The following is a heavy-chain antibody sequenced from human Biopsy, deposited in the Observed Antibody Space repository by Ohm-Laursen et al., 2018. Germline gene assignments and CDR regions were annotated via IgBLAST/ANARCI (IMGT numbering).Heavy chain of an antibody. CDR2: ISETSSHI. J-gene: IGHJ6*02. CDR3: ARDSSRRAREGGMDV. Sequence: SLRLSCAASGFSVSSYDMNWVRQAPGKGLEWISYISETSSHIYDADSVRGRFTVARDIAKNSLYLQLNSLRVKGTAVYYCARDSSRRAREGGMDVWGQGTTVTVSS. CDR1: GFSVSSYD. D-gene: IGHD6-6*01. V-gene: IGHV3-21*05.